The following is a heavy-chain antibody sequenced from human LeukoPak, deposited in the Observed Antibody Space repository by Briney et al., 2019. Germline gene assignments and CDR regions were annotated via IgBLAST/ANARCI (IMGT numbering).Heavy chain of an antibody. D-gene: IGHD3-10*01. CDR1: GYTFTGYY. CDR3: ARDGRGLDAFDI. Sequence: ASVKVSCKASGYTFTGYYMHWVRQAPGQGLEWMGWINPNSGGTNYAQKFQGRVTMTRDTSISTAYMELRSLRSDDTAVYYCARDGRGLDAFDIWGQGTMVTVSS. J-gene: IGHJ3*02. CDR2: INPNSGGT. V-gene: IGHV1-2*02.